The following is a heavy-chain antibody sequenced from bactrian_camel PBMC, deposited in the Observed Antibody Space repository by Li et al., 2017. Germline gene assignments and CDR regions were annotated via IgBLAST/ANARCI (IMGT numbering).Heavy chain of an antibody. D-gene: IGHD4*01. J-gene: IGHJ4*01. CDR3: VQSVHRYSDEGYAY. V-gene: IGHV3S7*01. Sequence: VQLVESGGGLVQPGGSLRLSCSASGFPSGVVGMNWVRQTPGKGLEWVAAIRSDGSNTVYPESLKGRFTISRDNAKDTLYLQMNTLKPDDTGVYYCVQSVHRYSDEGYAYWGQGTQVTVS. CDR2: IRSDGSNT. CDR1: GFPSGVVG.